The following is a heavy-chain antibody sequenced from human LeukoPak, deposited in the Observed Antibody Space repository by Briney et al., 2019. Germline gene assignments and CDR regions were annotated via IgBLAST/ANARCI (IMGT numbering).Heavy chain of an antibody. D-gene: IGHD4-23*01. J-gene: IGHJ4*02. CDR1: GGSFSGYY. CDR2: INHSGST. Sequence: PSETLSLTCAVYGGSFSGYYWIWIRQPPGKGLEWIGEINHSGSTNYNPSLKSRVTISVDTSKHQFSLKLSSVTAADTAVYYCARDSVVTDYWGQGTLVTVSS. CDR3: ARDSVVTDY. V-gene: IGHV4-34*01.